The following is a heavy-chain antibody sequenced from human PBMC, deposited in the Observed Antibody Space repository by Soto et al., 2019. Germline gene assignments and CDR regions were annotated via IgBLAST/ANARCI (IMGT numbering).Heavy chain of an antibody. CDR2: ITYDATNE. D-gene: IGHD6-19*01. CDR1: GLSFSKYA. J-gene: IGHJ4*02. V-gene: IGHV3-30-3*01. Sequence: GGSLRLSCAASGLSFSKYAMHWVRQAPGKGLEWVAVITYDATNEYYADSVKGRFTISRGNSNNTLSLHMSSLRLADTAVYYCARKAVPDFWGQGTLVTVSS. CDR3: ARKAVPDF.